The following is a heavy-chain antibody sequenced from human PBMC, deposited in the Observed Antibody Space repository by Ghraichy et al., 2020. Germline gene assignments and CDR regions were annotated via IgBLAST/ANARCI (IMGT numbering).Heavy chain of an antibody. CDR3: ARDRHSLGQQLVQFDY. CDR2: IGSSTTNI. Sequence: VSFIGSSTTNIYYADSVKGRFTISRDNAKSSLYLQMNSLRAEDTAVYYCARDRHSLGQQLVQFDYWGQGTRVTVSS. V-gene: IGHV3-21*06. D-gene: IGHD6-13*01. J-gene: IGHJ4*02.